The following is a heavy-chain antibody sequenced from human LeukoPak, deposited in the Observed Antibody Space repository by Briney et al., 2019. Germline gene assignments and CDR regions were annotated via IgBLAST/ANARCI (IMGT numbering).Heavy chain of an antibody. Sequence: SQTLSLTCTVSSGSISSGDYYWSWIRHPPGKGLEWIGYIYYSGSIYYNPSLKSRVTISVDTSKNQYSLKLSSVTAADTAVYYCARDRTTYCSSTSCYGFDYWGQGTLVTVSS. CDR2: IYYSGSI. CDR3: ARDRTTYCSSTSCYGFDY. J-gene: IGHJ4*02. V-gene: IGHV4-30-4*01. D-gene: IGHD2-2*01. CDR1: SGSISSGDYY.